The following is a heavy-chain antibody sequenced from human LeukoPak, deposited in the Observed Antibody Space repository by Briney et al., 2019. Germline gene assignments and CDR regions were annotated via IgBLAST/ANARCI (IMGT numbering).Heavy chain of an antibody. J-gene: IGHJ4*02. CDR2: IWYDGSNK. D-gene: IGHD6-13*01. Sequence: GGSLRLSCAASGFTFSSYGMHWVRQAPGKGLEWVAVIWYDGSNKYYADSVKGRFTISRDSSRDTLYLQMNSLRAEDTAVYYCARDPPHYSSSWYYFDYWGQGTLVTVSS. CDR3: ARDPPHYSSSWYYFDY. V-gene: IGHV3-33*08. CDR1: GFTFSSYG.